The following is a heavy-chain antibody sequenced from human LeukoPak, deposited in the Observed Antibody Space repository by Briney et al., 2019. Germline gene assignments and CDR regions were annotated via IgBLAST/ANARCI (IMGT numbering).Heavy chain of an antibody. CDR3: ARDYGGSSPFDY. V-gene: IGHV3-21*01. D-gene: IGHD4-23*01. CDR1: GFTFSSYS. J-gene: IGHJ4*02. CDR2: ISSSSSSYI. Sequence: GGSLRLSCAASGFTFSSYSMNWVRQAPGKGLEWVSSISSSSSSYIYYADSVKGRFTISRDNAKNSLYLQMNSLRAEDTAVYYCARDYGGSSPFDYWGQGTLVTVSS.